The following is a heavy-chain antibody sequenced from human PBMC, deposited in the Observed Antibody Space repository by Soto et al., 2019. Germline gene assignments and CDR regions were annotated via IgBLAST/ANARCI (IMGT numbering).Heavy chain of an antibody. J-gene: IGHJ4*02. CDR1: GYTFTGYY. V-gene: IGHV1-2*02. D-gene: IGHD3-22*01. Sequence: QVQLVQSGAEVKKPGASVKVSCKASGYTFTGYYMHWVRQAPGQGLEWMGWINPNSGGTNYAQKCQGRVTMTRDTSISTAYMELSRLRSDDTAVYYCARDHSYYDSSDGGYWGQGTLVTVSS. CDR3: ARDHSYYDSSDGGY. CDR2: INPNSGGT.